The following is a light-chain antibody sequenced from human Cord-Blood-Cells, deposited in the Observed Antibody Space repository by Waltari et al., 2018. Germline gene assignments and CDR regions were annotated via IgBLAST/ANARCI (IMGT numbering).Light chain of an antibody. CDR3: AAWDDSLSGRV. CDR2: RNN. Sequence: QSVLTQPPSASGTPGQRVTISCSGSSSNIGRNYVYWYQQLPGTAPQLLIYRNNRRPSAVPDRCSGSNSGTSASLAISGLRSEDEADYYCAAWDDSLSGRVFGGGTKLTVL. CDR1: SSNIGRNY. J-gene: IGLJ3*02. V-gene: IGLV1-47*01.